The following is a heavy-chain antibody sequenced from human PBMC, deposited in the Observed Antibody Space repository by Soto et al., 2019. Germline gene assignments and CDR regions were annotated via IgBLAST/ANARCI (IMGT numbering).Heavy chain of an antibody. Sequence: PGGSLRLSCAASVFPFSNAWMSWVRQAPGKGLEWVGRIKSKTDGGTTDYAAPVKGRFTISRDDSKNTLYLQMNSLKTEDTAVYYCTTGYGAYAFDIWGQGTMVTVSS. CDR3: TTGYGAYAFDI. D-gene: IGHD4-17*01. J-gene: IGHJ3*02. V-gene: IGHV3-15*01. CDR1: VFPFSNAW. CDR2: IKSKTDGGTT.